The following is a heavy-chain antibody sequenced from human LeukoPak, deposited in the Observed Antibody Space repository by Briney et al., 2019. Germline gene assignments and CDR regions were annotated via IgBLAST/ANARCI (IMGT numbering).Heavy chain of an antibody. CDR3: ARGPLKVVPAAINYFDY. D-gene: IGHD2-2*02. V-gene: IGHV3-23*01. CDR2: ISGSGGST. CDR1: GFTFSSYA. Sequence: GGSLRLSCAASGFTFSSYAMSWVRQAPGKGLEWVSAISGSGGSTCYADSVKGRFTISRDNSKNTLYLQMDSLRAEDTAVYYCARGPLKVVPAAINYFDYWGQGTLVTVSS. J-gene: IGHJ4*02.